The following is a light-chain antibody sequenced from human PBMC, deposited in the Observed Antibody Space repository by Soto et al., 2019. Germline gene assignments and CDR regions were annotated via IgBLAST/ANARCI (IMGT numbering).Light chain of an antibody. CDR1: SSHVGAYNY. Sequence: QSALTQPASGSGSPGQSITISCTGSSSHVGAYNYVSWYRQYPGKAPQVIIYEVSDRPSGISNRFSGSKSGNTASLTISGLQAEDEADYYCSSYASDSTHVFGGGTKLTVL. CDR3: SSYASDSTHV. V-gene: IGLV2-14*01. J-gene: IGLJ3*02. CDR2: EVS.